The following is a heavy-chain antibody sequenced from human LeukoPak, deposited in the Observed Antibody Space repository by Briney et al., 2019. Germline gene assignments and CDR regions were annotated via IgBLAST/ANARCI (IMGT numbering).Heavy chain of an antibody. V-gene: IGHV4-59*08. J-gene: IGHJ4*02. D-gene: IGHD1-26*01. CDR1: GGSISGYY. CDR2: TYYSGST. Sequence: PSETLSLTCTVSGGSISGYYWNWIRQPPGKGLEWIGYTYYSGSTNYNPSLKSRVTISLDPSKNQFALKLSSVTAADTAMYYCARRGSYSGGFDYWGQGTLVTVSS. CDR3: ARRGSYSGGFDY.